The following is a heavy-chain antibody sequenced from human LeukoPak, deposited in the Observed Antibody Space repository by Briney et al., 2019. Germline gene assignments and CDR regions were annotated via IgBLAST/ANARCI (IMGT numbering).Heavy chain of an antibody. Sequence: QPGGSLRLSCTASGFTFGDYAMSWVRQAPGKGLEWVGFIRSKAHGGTTEYAASVKGRFTISRDDSKSIAYLQMNSLKTEDTAVYYCTRDGQGGPGVTGTVLGHYWGQGTLVTVSS. V-gene: IGHV3-49*04. J-gene: IGHJ4*02. CDR3: TRDGQGGPGVTGTVLGHY. CDR1: GFTFGDYA. CDR2: IRSKAHGGTT. D-gene: IGHD1-7*01.